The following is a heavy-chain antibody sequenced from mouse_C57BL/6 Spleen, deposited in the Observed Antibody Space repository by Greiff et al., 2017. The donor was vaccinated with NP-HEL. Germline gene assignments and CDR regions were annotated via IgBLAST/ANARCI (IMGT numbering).Heavy chain of an antibody. V-gene: IGHV2-2*01. Sequence: VQLQESGPGLVQPSQSLSITCTVSGFSLTSYGVHWVRQSPGKGLEWLGVIWSGGSTDYNAPFISRLSISKDNSKSQVFFKMNSLQAEDTAIYYCARRGPLQYYAMDDWGQGTSVTVSS. D-gene: IGHD1-1*01. CDR3: ARRGPLQYYAMDD. CDR2: IWSGGST. J-gene: IGHJ4*01. CDR1: GFSLTSYG.